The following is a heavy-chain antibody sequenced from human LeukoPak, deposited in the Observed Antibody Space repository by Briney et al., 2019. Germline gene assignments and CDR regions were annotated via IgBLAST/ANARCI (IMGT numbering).Heavy chain of an antibody. J-gene: IGHJ4*02. CDR3: VKANPDYRFDY. Sequence: PGGSLRLSCGASGFSFSSYGMHWVRQAPGKGLEWVAVMSRDGSHIYYADSVKGRFTISRDNSKNTVYLQMSGLRVEDTAVYFCVKANPDYRFDYWGQGTLVIVSS. CDR2: MSRDGSHI. V-gene: IGHV3-30*18. CDR1: GFSFSSYG. D-gene: IGHD4/OR15-4a*01.